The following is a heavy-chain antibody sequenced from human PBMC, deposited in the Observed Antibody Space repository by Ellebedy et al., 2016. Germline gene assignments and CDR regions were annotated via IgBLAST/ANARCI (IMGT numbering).Heavy chain of an antibody. V-gene: IGHV3-11*06. CDR2: ISSDSTVE. CDR3: VRGTVALPGTDY. CDR1: GFTFSDYY. Sequence: GESLKISXAASGFTFSDYYMSWIRQAPGKGPEHLSYISSDSTVEYYTDSVKGRFTVSRDNAKNSLHLQMNSLRGEDTAVYYCVRGTVALPGTDYWGQGTLVTVSS. D-gene: IGHD4-23*01. J-gene: IGHJ4*02.